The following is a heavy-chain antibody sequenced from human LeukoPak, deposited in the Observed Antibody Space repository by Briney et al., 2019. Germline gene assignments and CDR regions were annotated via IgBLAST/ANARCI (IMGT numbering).Heavy chain of an antibody. Sequence: GGSLRLSCAASGFTFSSYEMNWVRQAPGKGLEWVSFIYTTGRTHNSDSVKGRFTISRDSSKNTLYLQMNSLRAEDTAVYYCARRAGDYSHPYDYWGQGTLVTVSS. J-gene: IGHJ4*02. CDR3: ARRAGDYSHPYDY. D-gene: IGHD3-22*01. CDR2: IYTTGRT. CDR1: GFTFSSYE. V-gene: IGHV3-53*01.